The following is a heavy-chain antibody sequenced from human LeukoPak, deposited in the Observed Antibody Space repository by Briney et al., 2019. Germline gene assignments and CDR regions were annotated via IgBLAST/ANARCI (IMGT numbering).Heavy chain of an antibody. CDR2: IYSTGST. V-gene: IGHV4-59*01. CDR3: ARVSGAHDAFDI. CDR1: GGSINSFY. D-gene: IGHD7-27*01. Sequence: NPSETLSLTCTVFGGSINSFYWSWIRQPPGKGLEWIGYIYSTGSTNYNPSLKSRATSSGTTPRTHVSLKLSSVTAADTAVYYCARVSGAHDAFDIWGQGTMVTVSS. J-gene: IGHJ3*02.